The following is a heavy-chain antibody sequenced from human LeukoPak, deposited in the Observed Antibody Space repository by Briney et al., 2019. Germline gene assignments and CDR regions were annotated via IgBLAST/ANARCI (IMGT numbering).Heavy chain of an antibody. Sequence: GASVKVSCKASGYTFTGYYMHWVRQAPGQGLEWMGWINPNSGGTNYAQKFQGRVTMTRDTSISTAYMELSRLRSDDTAVYYCVRGPPPYNWNYVFPFHYWGQGTLVTVSS. CDR3: VRGPPPYNWNYVFPFHY. D-gene: IGHD1-7*01. V-gene: IGHV1-2*02. J-gene: IGHJ4*02. CDR1: GYTFTGYY. CDR2: INPNSGGT.